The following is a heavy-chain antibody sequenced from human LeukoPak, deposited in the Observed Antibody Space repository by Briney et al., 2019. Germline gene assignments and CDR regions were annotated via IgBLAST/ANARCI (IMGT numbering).Heavy chain of an antibody. V-gene: IGHV1-2*02. D-gene: IGHD3-10*01. J-gene: IGHJ4*02. CDR1: GYTFTDYN. CDR2: IGPNSGGT. CDR3: SVWFGELSH. Sequence: GASVKVSCKTSGYTFTDYNIHWVRQAPGQGLEWMGWIGPNSGGTNYAQRFQGMVTMTRDTSISTAYMDLSSLKSDDTATYYCSVWFGELSHWGQGTLVTVSS.